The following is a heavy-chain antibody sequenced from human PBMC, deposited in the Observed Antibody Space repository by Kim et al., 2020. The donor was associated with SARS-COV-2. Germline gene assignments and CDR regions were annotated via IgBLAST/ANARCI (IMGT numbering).Heavy chain of an antibody. Sequence: SETLSLTCAVYGGSFSDYYWSWIRQSPGKGLEWIGEINHSGRTSYNPSLKSRVTISVDTSKNQFSLKLNSVTAADTAVYYCARDFEEIVVVSAARHYYH. CDR1: GGSFSDYY. CDR3: ARDFEEIVVVSAARHYYH. CDR2: INHSGRT. V-gene: IGHV4-34*01. J-gene: IGHJ6*01. D-gene: IGHD2-2*01.